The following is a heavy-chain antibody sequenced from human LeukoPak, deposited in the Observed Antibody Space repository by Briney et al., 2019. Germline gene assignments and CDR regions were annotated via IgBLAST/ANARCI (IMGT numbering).Heavy chain of an antibody. V-gene: IGHV4-34*01. J-gene: IGHJ4*02. CDR1: GWSFSGYY. CDR3: ARATSWGSGRPLVRGYYFDY. D-gene: IGHD3-10*01. Sequence: SETLSLTCAVYGWSFSGYYWSWIRQPPGKGLEWIGEINHSGSTNYNPSLKSRVTISVDTSKNQFSLKLSSVTAADTAVYYCARATSWGSGRPLVRGYYFDYWGQGTLVTVSS. CDR2: INHSGST.